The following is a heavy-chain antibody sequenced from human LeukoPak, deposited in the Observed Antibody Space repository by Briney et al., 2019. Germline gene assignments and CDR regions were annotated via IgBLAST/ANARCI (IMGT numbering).Heavy chain of an antibody. CDR2: IYHSGST. D-gene: IGHD3-10*01. CDR3: ATAPNYYGSGRGMDV. J-gene: IGHJ6*02. Sequence: SETLSLTCAVSGGSISSSNWWSWVRQPPGKGLEWIGEIYHSGSTNYNPSLKSRVTISVDKSKNQFSLKLSSVTATDTAVYYCATAPNYYGSGRGMDVWGQGTTVTVSS. CDR1: GGSISSSNW. V-gene: IGHV4-4*02.